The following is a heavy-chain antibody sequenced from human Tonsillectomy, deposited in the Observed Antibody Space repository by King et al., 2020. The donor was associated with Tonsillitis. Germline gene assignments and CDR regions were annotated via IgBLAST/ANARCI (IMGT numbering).Heavy chain of an antibody. Sequence: QLQLQESGPGLVKPSETLSLTCTVSGGSISSSSYYWGWIRQPPGKGLEWIGSIYYSGSTYYNPSLKSRVTISVDTSKNQFSLKLSSVTAADTAVYYCARFLGFRLGELSLWVDYWGQGTLVTVSS. CDR2: IYYSGST. CDR3: ARFLGFRLGELSLWVDY. CDR1: GGSISSSSYY. D-gene: IGHD3-16*02. J-gene: IGHJ4*02. V-gene: IGHV4-39*01.